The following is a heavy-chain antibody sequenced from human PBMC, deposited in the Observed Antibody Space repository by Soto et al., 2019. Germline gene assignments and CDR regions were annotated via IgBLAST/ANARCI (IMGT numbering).Heavy chain of an antibody. D-gene: IGHD1-20*01. CDR3: ARGNWNYYYGFDV. CDR1: EFTFDKYY. J-gene: IGHJ6*02. Sequence: EVQLVESGGGLVQPGGSLRLSCAASEFTFDKYYMTWVRQAPGKGPEWVANIKPDGSEQYYVDSVKGRFTISRDNANNSLYLQMNSLRAEDTAVYFCARGNWNYYYGFDVWGHRTTVTVSS. CDR2: IKPDGSEQ. V-gene: IGHV3-7*01.